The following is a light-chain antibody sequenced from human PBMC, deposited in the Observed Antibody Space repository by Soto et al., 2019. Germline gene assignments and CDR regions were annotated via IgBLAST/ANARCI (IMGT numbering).Light chain of an antibody. CDR3: AAGDDSLMWV. V-gene: IGLV1-44*01. J-gene: IGLJ1*01. CDR1: SSNIGSNT. CDR2: SNN. Sequence: QSVLTQPPSASGTPGQRVTISCSGSSSNIGSNTVNWYQQLPGTAPKLLIYSNNQLPSGVPDRFSGSKSGTSASLAISGLQSEDEADDYCAAGDDSLMWVFGTGTKLTVL.